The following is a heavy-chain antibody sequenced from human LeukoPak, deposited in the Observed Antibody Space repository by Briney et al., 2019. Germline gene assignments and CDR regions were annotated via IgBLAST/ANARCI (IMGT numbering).Heavy chain of an antibody. CDR1: GFTFSSYA. V-gene: IGHV3-30-3*01. D-gene: IGHD1-26*01. CDR3: ARDTTGKVRGFCDY. J-gene: IGHJ4*02. Sequence: TGGSLRLSCAASGFTFSSYAMHWVRQAPGKGLEWVAVISYDGSNKYYADSVKGRFTISRDISKNTLYLQMNSLRPEDTAVFYCARDTTGKVRGFCDYWGQGTLVTVSS. CDR2: ISYDGSNK.